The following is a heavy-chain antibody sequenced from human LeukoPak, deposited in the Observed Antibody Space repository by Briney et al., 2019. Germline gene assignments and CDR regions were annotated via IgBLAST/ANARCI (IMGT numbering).Heavy chain of an antibody. J-gene: IGHJ4*02. Sequence: GGSLRLSCAASGFTFSSYSMNWVRQAPGKGLEWVSSISSSSSYIYYADSVKGLFTISRDNAKNSLYLQMNSLRAEDTAVYYCAREGAGYYDSSGYYSDYWGQGTLVTVSS. D-gene: IGHD3-22*01. CDR2: ISSSSSYI. CDR3: AREGAGYYDSSGYYSDY. V-gene: IGHV3-21*01. CDR1: GFTFSSYS.